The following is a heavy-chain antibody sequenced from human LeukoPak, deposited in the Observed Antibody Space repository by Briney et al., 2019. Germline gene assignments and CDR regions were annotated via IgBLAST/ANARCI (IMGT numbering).Heavy chain of an antibody. Sequence: GGSLRLSCAASGFTFSSYWMSWVRQAPGKGLEWVANMKQDGIEKYYVDSLKGRFTISRDNAKNSLYLQMNSLKTEDTAMYYCTVRSSIWGQGSLVTVSS. CDR2: MKQDGIEK. CDR1: GFTFSSYW. CDR3: TVRSSI. J-gene: IGHJ4*02. D-gene: IGHD6-19*01. V-gene: IGHV3-7*03.